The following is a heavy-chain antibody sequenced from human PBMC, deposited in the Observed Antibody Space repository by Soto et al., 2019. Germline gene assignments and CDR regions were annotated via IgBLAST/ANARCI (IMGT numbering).Heavy chain of an antibody. V-gene: IGHV3-30*18. CDR2: LSYDGSYK. J-gene: IGHJ6*02. CDR1: GFTFSSYG. D-gene: IGHD4-17*01. Sequence: GGSLRLSCAASGFTFSSYGMHWVRQAPGKGLEWVSVLSYDGSYKYYADSLKGRFTISRDNSKNTLYLQMNSLRAEDTAVYYFAKSIYGDYGDMDYYYYGMDVWGQGTTVTVSS. CDR3: AKSIYGDYGDMDYYYYGMDV.